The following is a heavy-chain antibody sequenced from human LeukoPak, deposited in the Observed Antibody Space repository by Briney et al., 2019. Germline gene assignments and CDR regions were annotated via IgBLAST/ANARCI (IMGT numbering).Heavy chain of an antibody. CDR2: ISWNSGSI. CDR3: AKDSSALYYGSGSTFDY. Sequence: GRSLRLSCAASGFTFDDYAMHWVRQAPGKGLEWVSGISWNSGSIGYADSVKGRFTISRDNAKNSLYLQMNSLRAEDTALYYCAKDSSALYYGSGSTFDYWGQGTLVTVSS. V-gene: IGHV3-9*01. CDR1: GFTFDDYA. J-gene: IGHJ4*02. D-gene: IGHD3-10*01.